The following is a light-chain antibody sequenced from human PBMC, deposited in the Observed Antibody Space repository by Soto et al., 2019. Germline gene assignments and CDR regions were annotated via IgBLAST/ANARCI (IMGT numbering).Light chain of an antibody. J-gene: IGLJ1*01. Sequence: QSVLTQPASVSGSPGQSITISRTGTSSDVGNYNLVSWYQQHPGKAPKLMTYDVSKRPSGVSNRFSGSKSGNTASLTISGLQADDEADYYCCSYAGDSYVFGNGTKVTVL. CDR1: SSDVGNYNL. V-gene: IGLV2-23*02. CDR3: CSYAGDSYV. CDR2: DVS.